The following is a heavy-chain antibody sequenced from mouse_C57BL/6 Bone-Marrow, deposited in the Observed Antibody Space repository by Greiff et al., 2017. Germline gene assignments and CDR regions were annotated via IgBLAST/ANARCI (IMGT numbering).Heavy chain of an antibody. Sequence: EVQLQQSGAELVRPGASVKLSCTASGFNIKDDYMHWVKQRPEQGLEWIGWIDPENGDTEYASKFQGKATITADTSSNTAYLQLSSLTSADTAVYYCTAFYGSSYAGFAYWGQGTLVTVSA. V-gene: IGHV14-4*01. CDR1: GFNIKDDY. J-gene: IGHJ3*01. CDR2: IDPENGDT. CDR3: TAFYGSSYAGFAY. D-gene: IGHD1-1*01.